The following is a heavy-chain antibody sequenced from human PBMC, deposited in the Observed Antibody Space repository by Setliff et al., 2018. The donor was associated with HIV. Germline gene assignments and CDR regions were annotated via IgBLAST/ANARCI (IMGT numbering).Heavy chain of an antibody. CDR3: ARRDGYSYGFYFDY. CDR2: INTSGTT. CDR1: GDSISSGGFY. V-gene: IGHV4-31*03. D-gene: IGHD5-18*01. Sequence: SETLSLTCTVSGDSISSGGFYWTWIRQHTGKGLEWIGYINTSGTTNYNPSLKSRVTISVDTSKNQFSLKLSSVTAADTAVYYCARRDGYSYGFYFDYWGQGTLVTVSS. J-gene: IGHJ4*02.